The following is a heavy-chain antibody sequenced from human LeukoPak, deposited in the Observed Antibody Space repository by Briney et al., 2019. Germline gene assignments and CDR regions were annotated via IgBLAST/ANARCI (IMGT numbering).Heavy chain of an antibody. V-gene: IGHV3-7*01. CDR3: ARGVAGTNYFDY. D-gene: IGHD6-19*01. CDR2: IKQDGSEK. CDR1: GFTFSSYT. Sequence: GGSLRLSCAASGFTFSSYTMSWVRQAPGKGLEWVANIKQDGSEKYYVDSVKGRFTISRDNAKKSVYLQMNSLRVEDTTVYYCARGVAGTNYFDYWGQGTLVTVSS. J-gene: IGHJ4*02.